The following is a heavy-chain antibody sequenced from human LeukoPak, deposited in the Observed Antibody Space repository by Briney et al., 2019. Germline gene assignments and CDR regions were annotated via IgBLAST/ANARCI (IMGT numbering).Heavy chain of an antibody. CDR2: IYYSGST. J-gene: IGHJ3*02. CDR3: ARDRLVTTVYDAFDI. Sequence: SETLSLTCTVSGGYISNFYWSWIRQPPGKGLEWIGYIYYSGSTNYNPSLKSRVTISVDTSKNQLSLKLSSVTAADTAVYYCARDRLVTTVYDAFDIWGQGTMVTVSS. V-gene: IGHV4-59*01. D-gene: IGHD4-17*01. CDR1: GGYISNFY.